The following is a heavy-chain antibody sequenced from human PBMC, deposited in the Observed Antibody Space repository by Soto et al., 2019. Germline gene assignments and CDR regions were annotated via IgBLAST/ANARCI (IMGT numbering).Heavy chain of an antibody. CDR1: GGSISSGGYS. Sequence: SETLSLTCAVSGGSISSGGYSWSWIRQPPGKGLEWIGYIYHSGSTYYNPSLKSRVTISVDRSKNQFSLKLSSVTAADTAVYYCARAYYDFWSGYYRHFDYWGQGTLVTVS. CDR3: ARAYYDFWSGYYRHFDY. D-gene: IGHD3-3*01. J-gene: IGHJ4*02. V-gene: IGHV4-30-2*01. CDR2: IYHSGST.